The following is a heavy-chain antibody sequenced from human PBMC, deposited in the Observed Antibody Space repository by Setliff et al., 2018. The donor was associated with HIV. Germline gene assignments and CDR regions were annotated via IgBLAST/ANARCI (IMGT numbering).Heavy chain of an antibody. CDR2: IYYSGST. V-gene: IGHV4-39*01. Sequence: SETLSLTCTVSGDSVSSRSYYWSWIRQPPGKGLEWIGSIYYSGSTYYNPSLKSRVTISVDTSKNQFSLKLSSVTAADPAVYYCARPNYYDSSGSFDYWGQGTLVTVSS. J-gene: IGHJ4*02. CDR3: ARPNYYDSSGSFDY. CDR1: GDSVSSRSYY. D-gene: IGHD3-22*01.